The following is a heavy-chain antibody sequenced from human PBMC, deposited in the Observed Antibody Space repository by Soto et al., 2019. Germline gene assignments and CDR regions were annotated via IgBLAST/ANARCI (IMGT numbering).Heavy chain of an antibody. V-gene: IGHV1-69*01. J-gene: IGHJ6*02. CDR1: GGTFSSYA. CDR2: IIPISGTA. Sequence: QVQLVQSGAEVKKPGSSVKVSCKASGGTFSSYAISWARQAPGQGLEWMGGIIPISGTANYAQKFQGRVTITADESTSTAYMELSSLRSEDTAVYYCARSQGSSTSLEIYYYYYGMDVWGQGTTVTVSS. D-gene: IGHD2-2*01. CDR3: ARSQGSSTSLEIYYYYYGMDV.